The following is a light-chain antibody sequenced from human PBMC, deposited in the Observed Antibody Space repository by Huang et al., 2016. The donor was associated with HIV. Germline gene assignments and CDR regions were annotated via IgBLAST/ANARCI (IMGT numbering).Light chain of an antibody. CDR2: AAT. J-gene: IGKJ1*01. Sequence: DIQMTQSPSSLSASVGDRVTITCRASQSFSNYLNWYQQKPGKAPNLLIYAATSLQSGVPSRFSGSTSGTHFTLTISSLQPEDFATYYCQQSYSTPWTFGQGTKVEIK. CDR1: QSFSNY. CDR3: QQSYSTPWT. V-gene: IGKV1-39*01.